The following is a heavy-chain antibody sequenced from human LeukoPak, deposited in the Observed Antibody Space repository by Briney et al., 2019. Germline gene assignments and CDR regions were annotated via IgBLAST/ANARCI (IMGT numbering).Heavy chain of an antibody. CDR2: INHSGST. V-gene: IGHV4-34*01. D-gene: IGHD3-10*01. CDR3: ARGSVRQGFGELLSTKKNYFDY. CDR1: GGSFSGYY. Sequence: SETLSLTCAVYGGSFSGYYWSWIRQPPGKGLEWIGEINHSGSTDYNPSLKSRVTISVDTSKNQFSLKLSSVTAADTAVYYCARGSVRQGFGELLSTKKNYFDYWGQGTLVTVSS. J-gene: IGHJ4*02.